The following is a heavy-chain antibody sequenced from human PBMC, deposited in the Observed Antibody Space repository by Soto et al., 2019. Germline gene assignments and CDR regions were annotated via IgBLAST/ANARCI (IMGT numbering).Heavy chain of an antibody. V-gene: IGHV3-30*18. CDR3: AKLVVWSGYAYYYYGMDV. Sequence: GGSLRLSCAASGFTFSSYGMHWVRQAPGKGLEWVAVISYDGSNKYYADSVKGRFTISRDNSKNTLYLQMNSLRAEDTAVYYCAKLVVWSGYAYYYYGMDVWGQGTTVTV. D-gene: IGHD3-3*01. J-gene: IGHJ6*02. CDR2: ISYDGSNK. CDR1: GFTFSSYG.